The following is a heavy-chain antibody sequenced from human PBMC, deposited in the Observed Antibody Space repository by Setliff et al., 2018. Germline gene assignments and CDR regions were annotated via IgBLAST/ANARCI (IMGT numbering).Heavy chain of an antibody. CDR3: ARYYDSSGYYSNHFDY. Sequence: SETLSLTCAVSGYSISSGYYWGWIRQPPGKGLEWIGSIYHSGSTYYNPSLKSRVTISVDTSKNQFSLKLSSVTAADTAVYYCARYYDSSGYYSNHFDYWGQGTLVTVSS. V-gene: IGHV4-38-2*01. CDR2: IYHSGST. D-gene: IGHD3-22*01. CDR1: GYSISSGYY. J-gene: IGHJ4*02.